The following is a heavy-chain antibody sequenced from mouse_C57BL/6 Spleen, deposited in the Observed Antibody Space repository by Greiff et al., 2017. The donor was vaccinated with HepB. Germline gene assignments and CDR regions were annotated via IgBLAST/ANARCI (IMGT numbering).Heavy chain of an antibody. CDR3: ARVYYSNLWFAY. CDR2: IYPRSGNT. Sequence: QVHVKQSGAELARPGASVKLSCKASGYTFTSYGISWVKQRTGQGLEWIGEIYPRSGNTYYNEKFKGKATLTADKSSSTAYMELRSLTSEDSAVYFCARVYYSNLWFAYWGQGTLVTVSA. V-gene: IGHV1-81*01. J-gene: IGHJ3*01. D-gene: IGHD2-5*01. CDR1: GYTFTSYG.